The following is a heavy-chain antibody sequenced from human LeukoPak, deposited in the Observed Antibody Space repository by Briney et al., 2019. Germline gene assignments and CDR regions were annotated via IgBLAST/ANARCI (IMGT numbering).Heavy chain of an antibody. J-gene: IGHJ5*02. Sequence: ASVKVSCKASGYTFTSYDINWVRQATGQGLEWMGWMNPNSGNTGYAQKFQGRVTMTRNTSISTAYMELSGLRSEDTAVYYCAREVIQGFKYQLLRRYNWFDPWGQGTLVTVSS. CDR3: AREVIQGFKYQLLRRYNWFDP. V-gene: IGHV1-8*01. D-gene: IGHD2-2*01. CDR1: GYTFTSYD. CDR2: MNPNSGNT.